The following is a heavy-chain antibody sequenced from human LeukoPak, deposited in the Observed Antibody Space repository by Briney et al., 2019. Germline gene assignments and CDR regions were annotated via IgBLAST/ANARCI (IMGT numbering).Heavy chain of an antibody. CDR2: IYHSGST. CDR1: GGSISSGGYY. Sequence: SETLSLTCTVSGGSISSGGYYWSWIRQPPGKGLEWIGYIYHSGSTYYNPSLKSRVTISVNRSKNQFSLKLSSVTAADTAVYYCARERITMVRGGRGAFDIWGQGTMVTVSS. D-gene: IGHD3-10*01. V-gene: IGHV4-30-2*01. CDR3: ARERITMVRGGRGAFDI. J-gene: IGHJ3*02.